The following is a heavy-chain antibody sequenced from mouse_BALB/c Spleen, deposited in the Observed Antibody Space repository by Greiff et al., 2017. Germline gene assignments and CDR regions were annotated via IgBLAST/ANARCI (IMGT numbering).Heavy chain of an antibody. CDR3: ARDLWDVEAWFAY. Sequence: EVKLQESGGGLVKPGGSLKLSCAASGFTFSDYYMYWVRQTPEKRLEWVATISDGGSYTYYPDSVKGRFTISRDNAKNNLYLQMSSLKSEDTAMYYCARDLWDVEAWFAYWGQGTLVTVSA. D-gene: IGHD4-1*01. J-gene: IGHJ3*01. CDR2: ISDGGSYT. CDR1: GFTFSDYY. V-gene: IGHV5-4*02.